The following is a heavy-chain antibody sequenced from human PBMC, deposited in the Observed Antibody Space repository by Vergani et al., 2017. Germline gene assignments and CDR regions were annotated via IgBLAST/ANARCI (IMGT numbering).Heavy chain of an antibody. Sequence: QVQLVQSGAEVKKPGSSVKVSCKASGGTFSSYAISWVRQAPGQGLEWMGGIIPIFGTANYAQKFQGRVTLTADESTSTAYMELSSLRSEDTAVYYCASSDGYCSRTSCLDDCYYYYMDVWGKGTTVTVSS. CDR3: ASSDGYCSRTSCLDDCYYYYMDV. CDR2: IIPIFGTA. CDR1: GGTFSSYA. D-gene: IGHD2-2*01. J-gene: IGHJ6*03. V-gene: IGHV1-69*01.